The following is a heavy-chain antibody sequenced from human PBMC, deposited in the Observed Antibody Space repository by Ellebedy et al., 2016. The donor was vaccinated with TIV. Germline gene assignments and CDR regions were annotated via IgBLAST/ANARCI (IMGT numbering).Heavy chain of an antibody. Sequence: AASVKVSCKASGYFFTSYYMHWVRQAPGQGLEWMGIINPSGDSTIYAQKLQGRVTMTTDTSTSTAYMELRSLRSDDTAVYYCARDRRRIVRFLEWFGDRYYGMDVWGQGTTVTVSS. J-gene: IGHJ6*02. CDR3: ARDRRRIVRFLEWFGDRYYGMDV. CDR2: INPSGDST. CDR1: GYFFTSYY. V-gene: IGHV1-46*01. D-gene: IGHD3-3*01.